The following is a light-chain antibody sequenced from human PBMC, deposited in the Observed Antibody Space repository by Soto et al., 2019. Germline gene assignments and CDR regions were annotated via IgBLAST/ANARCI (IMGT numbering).Light chain of an antibody. CDR2: GGS. V-gene: IGKV3-15*01. Sequence: EIVLTQSPATLSVSPGDRVTLSCRASESLFGFLAWYQQKPCQSPRLLIYGGSTMATGIPARFSGSVSATDFTLTISSLQSEDFAVYFCQSYNDWPFASGLGTKLEI. J-gene: IGKJ2*01. CDR3: QSYNDWPFA. CDR1: ESLFGF.